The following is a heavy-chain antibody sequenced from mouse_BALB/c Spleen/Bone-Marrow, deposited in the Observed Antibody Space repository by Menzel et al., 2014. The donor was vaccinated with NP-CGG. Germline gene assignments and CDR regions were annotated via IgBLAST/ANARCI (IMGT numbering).Heavy chain of an antibody. CDR1: GFTFSSYG. Sequence: VQLKQSGGDLVKPGGSLKLSCVASGFTFSSYGMSWVRQTPDKSLEWVATISSGGSSTYYPASVKGRFTISRDNAKSTLYLQMSSLNSEDTAMYYCTRRPLQANSYFDCWGQGTTLTVSS. J-gene: IGHJ2*01. D-gene: IGHD3-2*02. CDR3: TRRPLQANSYFDC. CDR2: ISSGGSST. V-gene: IGHV5-6*01.